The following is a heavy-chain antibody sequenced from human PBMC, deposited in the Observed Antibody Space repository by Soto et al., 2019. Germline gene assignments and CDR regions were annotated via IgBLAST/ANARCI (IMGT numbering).Heavy chain of an antibody. D-gene: IGHD6-13*01. CDR3: AKDRAGSSSWYYFDY. CDR2: ISGSGGST. CDR1: GFTFSSYA. V-gene: IGHV3-23*01. Sequence: GGSLRLSCAASGFTFSSYAMSWVRQAPGKGLEWVSAISGSGGSTYYADSVKGRFTISRDNSKNTLYLQMNSLRAEDTAVYYCAKDRAGSSSWYYFDYWGQGTLVTVSS. J-gene: IGHJ4*02.